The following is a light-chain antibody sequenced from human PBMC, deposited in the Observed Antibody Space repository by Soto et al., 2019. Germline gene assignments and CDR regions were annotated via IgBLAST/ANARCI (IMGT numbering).Light chain of an antibody. Sequence: DIQLTQSPSLLSASIGDRVTITCRASHDISTFLAWYQQKPGKAPKLLIYEASTLQSGVPSRFSGSGSGTEFTLTISGLLPEDFAAYHRQQYNGYSTWTFGQVTKVDIK. CDR1: HDISTF. CDR3: QQYNGYSTWT. V-gene: IGKV1-9*01. CDR2: EAS. J-gene: IGKJ1*01.